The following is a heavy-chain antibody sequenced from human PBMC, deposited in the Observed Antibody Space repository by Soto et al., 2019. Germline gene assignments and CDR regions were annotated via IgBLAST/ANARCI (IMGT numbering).Heavy chain of an antibody. D-gene: IGHD6-6*01. Sequence: GASVKVSCKASGYTFTSYDINWVRQATGQGLEWMGWMNPNSGNTGYAQKFQGRVTMTRNTSISAAYMELSSLRSEDTAVYYCASGYSSSSWDGMDVWGQGTTVTVSS. V-gene: IGHV1-8*01. CDR2: MNPNSGNT. CDR1: GYTFTSYD. CDR3: ASGYSSSSWDGMDV. J-gene: IGHJ6*02.